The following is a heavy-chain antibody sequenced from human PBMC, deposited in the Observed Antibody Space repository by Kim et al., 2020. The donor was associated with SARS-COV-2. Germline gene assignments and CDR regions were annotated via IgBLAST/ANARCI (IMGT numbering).Heavy chain of an antibody. CDR2: ISGSGGST. V-gene: IGHV3-23*01. Sequence: GGSLRLSCVASGFTFSSFAMAWVRQAPGKGLEWVSAISGSGGSTYYADSVKGRFTISRDNSKNTLYLQMNSLRAEDTAVYYCAKDGEYSSGWNFDYWGQGTLVTVSS. CDR3: AKDGEYSSGWNFDY. J-gene: IGHJ4*02. D-gene: IGHD6-19*01. CDR1: GFTFSSFA.